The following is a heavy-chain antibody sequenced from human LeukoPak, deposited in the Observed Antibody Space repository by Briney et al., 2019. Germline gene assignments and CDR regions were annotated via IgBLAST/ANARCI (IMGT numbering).Heavy chain of an antibody. CDR1: GVTFSSDR. CDR3: ARGGMRQYYFDY. V-gene: IGHV3-21*01. J-gene: IGHJ4*02. Sequence: GGSVRLSCAASGVTFSSDRMNWVRQAPGKGLEWVSSISSSSSYIYYADSVKGRFTISRDNAKNSLYLQMNSLRAEDTAVYYCARGGMRQYYFDYWGQGTLVTVSS. CDR2: ISSSSSYI.